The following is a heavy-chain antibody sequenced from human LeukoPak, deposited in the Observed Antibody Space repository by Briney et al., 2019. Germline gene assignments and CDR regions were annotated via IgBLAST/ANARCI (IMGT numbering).Heavy chain of an antibody. Sequence: PGESLRLSCAASGFTFSTYTMNWVRQAPGKGLDWVSSISSSGTYIDYADSVKGRFTISRDNAKNSLYLQVNSLRDEDTAIYHCARRGRSGSGYPDTFDIWGQGTMVTVSS. J-gene: IGHJ3*02. CDR1: GFTFSTYT. V-gene: IGHV3-21*01. CDR3: ARRGRSGSGYPDTFDI. D-gene: IGHD3-22*01. CDR2: ISSSGTYI.